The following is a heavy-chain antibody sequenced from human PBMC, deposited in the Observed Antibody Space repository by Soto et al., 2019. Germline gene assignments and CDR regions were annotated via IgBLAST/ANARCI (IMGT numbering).Heavy chain of an antibody. J-gene: IGHJ4*02. V-gene: IGHV1-18*01. Sequence: ASVKVSCKASGYTFTSYGISWVRQAPGQGLEWMGWISAYNGNTNYAQKLQGRVAMTTDTSTSTAYMELRSLRSDDTAMYYCARGGLYYCGGDCYFHYWGQGTLVTVSS. D-gene: IGHD2-21*02. CDR1: GYTFTSYG. CDR3: ARGGLYYCGGDCYFHY. CDR2: ISAYNGNT.